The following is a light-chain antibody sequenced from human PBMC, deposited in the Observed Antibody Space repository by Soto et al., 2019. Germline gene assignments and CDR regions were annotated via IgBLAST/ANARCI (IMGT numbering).Light chain of an antibody. Sequence: SGVPSRFSGSGSGTDFTLTISSLQSEDFAPYFCQQSFRAPTTVGPGTQVEIK. J-gene: IGKJ4*01. V-gene: IGKV1-39*01. CDR3: QQSFRAPTT.